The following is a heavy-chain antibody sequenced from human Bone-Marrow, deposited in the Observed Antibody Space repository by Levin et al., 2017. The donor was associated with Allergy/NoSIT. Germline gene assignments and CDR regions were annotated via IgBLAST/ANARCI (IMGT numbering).Heavy chain of an antibody. D-gene: IGHD6-19*01. J-gene: IGHJ4*02. Sequence: GGSLRLSCAASGFTFSSYAMHWVRQAPGKGLEYVSAISSNGGSTYYANSVKGRFTISRDNSKNTLYLQMGSLRAEDMAVYYCARDLGYCLSSPEYSSGWYGGPLDYWGQGTLVTVSS. CDR2: ISSNGGST. V-gene: IGHV3-64*01. CDR1: GFTFSSYA. CDR3: ARDLGYCLSSPEYSSGWYGGPLDY.